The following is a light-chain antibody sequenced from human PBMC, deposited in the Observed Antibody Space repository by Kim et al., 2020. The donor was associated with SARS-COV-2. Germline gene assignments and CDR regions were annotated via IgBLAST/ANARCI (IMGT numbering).Light chain of an antibody. CDR3: QQYGNSPST. CDR2: GAS. V-gene: IGKV3-20*01. J-gene: IGKJ5*01. Sequence: IVLTQSPGTLSLSPGERGTLSCRASQSVSNNYLAWYQQRLGQAPRLLIYGASSRATGIPDRFRGSGSGTDFTLTISRLESEDFAVYYCQQYGNSPSTFGQGTRLEIK. CDR1: QSVSNNY.